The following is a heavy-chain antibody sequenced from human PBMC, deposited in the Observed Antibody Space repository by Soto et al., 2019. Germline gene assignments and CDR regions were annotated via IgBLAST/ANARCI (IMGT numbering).Heavy chain of an antibody. V-gene: IGHV1-18*01. J-gene: IGHJ5*02. CDR1: GYTFPSYG. Sequence: QVQLVQSGAEMKKPGASVKVSCKASGYTFPSYGISWVRQAPGQGLEWMGWISAYNGNTHFAQKFQGRVTMTTDTSTTPAYMELRSLRSGEQAVYYRARTPGGGGPPPWGQGTLVTVSS. CDR2: ISAYNGNT. D-gene: IGHD3-16*01. CDR3: ARTPGGGGPPP.